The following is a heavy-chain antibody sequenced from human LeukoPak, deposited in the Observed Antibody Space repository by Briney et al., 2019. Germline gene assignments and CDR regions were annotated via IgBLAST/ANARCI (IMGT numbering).Heavy chain of an antibody. V-gene: IGHV4-59*08. Sequence: KSSETLSLTCTVFGGSISRYYWSWIRQPPGKGLEWIAYIHESGRTDYNSSLKSRVSMSVDTSKNQFSLKLISVTAADTAVYCCASLTLADTGDFGEFASWGQGTLVTVSS. J-gene: IGHJ5*02. CDR1: GGSISRYY. D-gene: IGHD2-21*01. CDR2: IHESGRT. CDR3: ASLTLADTGDFGEFAS.